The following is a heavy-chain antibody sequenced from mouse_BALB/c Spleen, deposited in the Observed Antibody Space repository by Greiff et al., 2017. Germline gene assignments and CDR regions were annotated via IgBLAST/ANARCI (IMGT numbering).Heavy chain of an antibody. V-gene: IGHV1-7*01. CDR2: INPSTGYT. J-gene: IGHJ4*01. CDR3: ARRDWAMDY. Sequence: VQLQQSGAELAKPGASVKMSCKASGYTFTSYWMHWVKQRPGQGLEWIGYINPSTGYTEYNQKFKDKATLTADKSSSTAYMQLSSLTSEDSAVYYCARRDWAMDYWGQGTSVTVSS. CDR1: GYTFTSYW.